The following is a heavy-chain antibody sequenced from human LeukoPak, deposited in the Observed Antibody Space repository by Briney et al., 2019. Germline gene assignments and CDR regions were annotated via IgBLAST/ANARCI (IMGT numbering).Heavy chain of an antibody. CDR3: ARDEEGGALDY. J-gene: IGHJ4*02. D-gene: IGHD3-16*01. Sequence: PSETLSLTCTLSGGSISSYYWSWIREPPGKGLEWIGYIYYSGSTNYNPSLKSRVTISVDTSKNQFSLKLSSVTAADTAVYYCARDEEGGALDYWGQGTLVTVSS. V-gene: IGHV4-59*01. CDR1: GGSISSYY. CDR2: IYYSGST.